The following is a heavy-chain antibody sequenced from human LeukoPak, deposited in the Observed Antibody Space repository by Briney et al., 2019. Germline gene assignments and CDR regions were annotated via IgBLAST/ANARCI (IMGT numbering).Heavy chain of an antibody. CDR2: IYSSGST. Sequence: SQTLSLTCTVSGGSISSGSYYWSWIRQPAGKGLEWIGRIYSSGSTDYNPSLKSRVTISIDTSKNQFSLNLSSVTAADTAVYYCARHATNYYDSSGSIYYYYYMDVWGKGTTVTISS. V-gene: IGHV4-61*02. CDR1: GGSISSGSYY. J-gene: IGHJ6*03. CDR3: ARHATNYYDSSGSIYYYYYMDV. D-gene: IGHD3-22*01.